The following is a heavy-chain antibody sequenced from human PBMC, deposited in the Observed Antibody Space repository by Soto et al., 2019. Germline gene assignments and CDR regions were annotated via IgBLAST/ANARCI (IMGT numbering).Heavy chain of an antibody. J-gene: IGHJ6*03. Sequence: ASVKVSCKASGYTFTGHYMHWVRQAPGQGLEWMGWINPNSGGTNYAQKFQGWVTMTRDTSISTAYMELSRLRSDDTAVYYCARDTRKYYDFWSGYWGYYMDVWGKGTTVTVSS. D-gene: IGHD3-3*01. CDR1: GYTFTGHY. CDR2: INPNSGGT. CDR3: ARDTRKYYDFWSGYWGYYMDV. V-gene: IGHV1-2*04.